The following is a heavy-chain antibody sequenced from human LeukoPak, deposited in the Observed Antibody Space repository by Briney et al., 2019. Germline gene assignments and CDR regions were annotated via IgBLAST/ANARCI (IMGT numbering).Heavy chain of an antibody. D-gene: IGHD5-24*01. J-gene: IGHJ4*02. Sequence: PGGSLRLSCAASGFTFSSYSMNWVRQAPGKGLEWVAHIKEDGSQKYYVDSVEGRFTISRDNAKNSLYLQMNSLRGEDTAIYYCARNRGWQQFDYWGQGTLVTVSS. CDR1: GFTFSSYS. CDR2: IKEDGSQK. V-gene: IGHV3-7*01. CDR3: ARNRGWQQFDY.